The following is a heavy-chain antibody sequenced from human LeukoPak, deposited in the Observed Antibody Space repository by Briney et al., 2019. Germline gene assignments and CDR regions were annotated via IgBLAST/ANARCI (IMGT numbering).Heavy chain of an antibody. V-gene: IGHV3-30*04. Sequence: PGGSLRLSCAASGFTFSSYAMHWVRQAPGKGLEWVAVISYAGNNKYYADSVKGRSTISRDNSRNTLYLQMNSLRAEDTAIYYCATYRQVLLPFESWGQGTLVTVSS. J-gene: IGHJ4*02. CDR1: GFTFSSYA. CDR3: ATYRQVLLPFES. D-gene: IGHD2-8*02. CDR2: ISYAGNNK.